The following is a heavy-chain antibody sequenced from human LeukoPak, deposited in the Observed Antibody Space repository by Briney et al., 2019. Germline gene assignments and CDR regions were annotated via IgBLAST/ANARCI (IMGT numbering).Heavy chain of an antibody. D-gene: IGHD3-16*01. CDR2: ISGGGVTT. J-gene: IGHJ6*02. V-gene: IGHV3-23*01. CDR3: ARNQQLGGHSYYYYGMDV. Sequence: GGSLRLSCAASGFTFSSFAINWVRQAPGKGLEWVSGISGGGVTTYYADSVKGRFTISRDNSKNTPYLQMNSLRADDTAIYYCARNQQLGGHSYYYYGMDVWGQGTTVTVSS. CDR1: GFTFSSFA.